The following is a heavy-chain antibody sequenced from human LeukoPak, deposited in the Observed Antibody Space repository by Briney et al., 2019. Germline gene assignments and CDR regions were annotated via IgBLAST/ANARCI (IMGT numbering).Heavy chain of an antibody. D-gene: IGHD3-22*01. V-gene: IGHV3-23*01. CDR2: ISGSGGST. CDR3: VKMGDYYDSSGYYLFDY. CDR1: GFTFSSYA. Sequence: PGGSLRLSCAASGFTFSSYAMSWVRQAPGKGLEWVSAISGSGGSTYYADSVKGRFTISRDNSKNTLYLQMNSLRAEDTAVYYCVKMGDYYDSSGYYLFDYWGQGTLVTVSS. J-gene: IGHJ4*02.